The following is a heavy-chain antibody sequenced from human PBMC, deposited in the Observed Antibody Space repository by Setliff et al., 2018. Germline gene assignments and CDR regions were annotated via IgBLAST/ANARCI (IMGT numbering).Heavy chain of an antibody. V-gene: IGHV3-23*01. J-gene: IGHJ4*02. CDR3: AKDRVPDGKWDFDS. CDR2: VDQGANT. D-gene: IGHD2-8*01. Sequence: PGGSLRLSCVASGLTFGAYTLTWVRQAPGKGLEFVSGVDQGANTYYGDSVKGRFTISRDNSQNTVYLQMTNLRVEDTAIYYCAKDRVPDGKWDFDSSGPGILVTVSS. CDR1: GLTFGAYT.